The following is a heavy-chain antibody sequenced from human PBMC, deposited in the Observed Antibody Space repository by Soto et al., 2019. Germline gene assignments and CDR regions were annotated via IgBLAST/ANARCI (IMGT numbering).Heavy chain of an antibody. V-gene: IGHV4-61*01. Sequence: SETPSLSCTVCGGSVCSSSYYWGWIHQPPGRGLEWIGYIYHSGSTNSNPSLRSRVTISVDTSKNQFSLKLNSVTAADTAVYYCARDREVTTPYYYAMDVWGQGTTVTVSS. D-gene: IGHD4-17*01. CDR2: IYHSGST. CDR1: GGSVCSSSYY. CDR3: ARDREVTTPYYYAMDV. J-gene: IGHJ6*02.